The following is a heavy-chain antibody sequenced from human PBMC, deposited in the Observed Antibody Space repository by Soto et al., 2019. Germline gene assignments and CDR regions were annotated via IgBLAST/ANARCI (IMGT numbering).Heavy chain of an antibody. CDR2: FYYSGST. D-gene: IGHD2-2*01. J-gene: IGHJ6*02. Sequence: WETLSLTCSVSGGSLSSGPYSWGWIRQPPGKGLEWIGTFYYSGSTHYNPSLASRVTISVDTSKNQFSLKVTSVTAADTAMYYCARLGGYCSSTSCYGYYGMDVWGQGTTDTVSS. CDR3: ARLGGYCSSTSCYGYYGMDV. V-gene: IGHV4-39*01. CDR1: GGSLSSGPYS.